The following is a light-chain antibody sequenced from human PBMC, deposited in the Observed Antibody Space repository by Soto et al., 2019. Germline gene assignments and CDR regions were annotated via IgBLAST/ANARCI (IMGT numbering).Light chain of an antibody. CDR1: LPISNY. Sequence: DIQMTQSPSSLSASVGDRVTITCRASLPISNYLAWYQQKPGKIPNLLIYAASTLQAGVPSRFSGSGSGRDFDITVSNLQHYDVAAYYCVEYISARRTVGAGTKV. CDR2: AAS. J-gene: IGKJ4*02. CDR3: VEYISARRT. V-gene: IGKV1-27*01.